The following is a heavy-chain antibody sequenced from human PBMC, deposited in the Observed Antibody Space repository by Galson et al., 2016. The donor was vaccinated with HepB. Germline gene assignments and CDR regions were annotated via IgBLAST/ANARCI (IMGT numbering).Heavy chain of an antibody. V-gene: IGHV3-7*03. J-gene: IGHJ1*01. Sequence: SLRLSCAASGFTISSNWMNWVRQAPGKGLEWVANINQDASEENYVDSVKGRFIISRDDAKNSLYLQMNSLRADDTAMYYCARESTACADRGQGTLVTVSS. CDR1: GFTISSNW. D-gene: IGHD2/OR15-2a*01. CDR3: ARESTACAD. CDR2: INQDASEE.